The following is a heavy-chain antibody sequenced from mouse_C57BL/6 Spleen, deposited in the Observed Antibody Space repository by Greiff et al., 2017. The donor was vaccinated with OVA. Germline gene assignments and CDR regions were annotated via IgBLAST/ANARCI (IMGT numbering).Heavy chain of an antibody. Sequence: EVQLQQSGPVLVKPGASVKMSCKASGYTFTDYYMNWVKQSHGKSLEWIGVINPYNGGTSYNQKFKGKATLTVDKSSSTAYMELNSLTSEDSAGYYCARDYGSSLWYFDVWGTGTTVTVSS. CDR3: ARDYGSSLWYFDV. J-gene: IGHJ1*03. CDR2: INPYNGGT. D-gene: IGHD1-1*01. CDR1: GYTFTDYY. V-gene: IGHV1-19*01.